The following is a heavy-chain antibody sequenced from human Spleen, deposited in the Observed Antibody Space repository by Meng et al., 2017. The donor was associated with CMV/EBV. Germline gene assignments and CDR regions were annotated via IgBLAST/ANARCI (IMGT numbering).Heavy chain of an antibody. CDR3: ARTRGIAVAGSFDY. V-gene: IGHV4-4*07. CDR1: GGSISSYY. J-gene: IGHJ4*02. D-gene: IGHD6-19*01. CDR2: IYTSGST. Sequence: QVQLQDAGPGLVKPSDTLSLPCPVSGGSISSYYWSWIRQPAGKGLEWIGRIYTSGSTNYNPSLKSRVTTSVDTSKNQFSLKLSSVTAADTAVYYCARTRGIAVAGSFDYWGQGTLVTVSS.